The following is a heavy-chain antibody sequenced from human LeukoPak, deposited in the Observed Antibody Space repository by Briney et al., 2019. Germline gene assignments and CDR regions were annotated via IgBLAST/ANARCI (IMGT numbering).Heavy chain of an antibody. CDR2: INQHGSQI. CDR3: AKDLGAYYDILTGYHGPDY. D-gene: IGHD3-9*01. CDR1: GFTFSNSW. J-gene: IGHJ4*02. Sequence: GGSLRLSCAASGFTFSNSWMSWVRQAPGRGLEWVASINQHGSQIHYVDSVKGRFTISRDNAENSLYLQMNSLRAEDTALYYCAKDLGAYYDILTGYHGPDYWGQGTLVTVSS. V-gene: IGHV3-7*03.